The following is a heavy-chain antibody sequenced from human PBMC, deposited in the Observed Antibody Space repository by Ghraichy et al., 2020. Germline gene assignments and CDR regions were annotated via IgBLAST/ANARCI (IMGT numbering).Heavy chain of an antibody. CDR1: GGSISSYY. CDR3: ASSGMPDYGDYYYGMDV. CDR2: IYTSGST. J-gene: IGHJ6*02. V-gene: IGHV4-4*07. D-gene: IGHD4-17*01. Sequence: SETLSLTCTVSGGSISSYYWSWIRQPAGKGLEWIGRIYTSGSTNYNPSLKSRVTMSVDTSKNQFSLKLSSVTAADTAVYYCASSGMPDYGDYYYGMDVWGQGTTVTVSS.